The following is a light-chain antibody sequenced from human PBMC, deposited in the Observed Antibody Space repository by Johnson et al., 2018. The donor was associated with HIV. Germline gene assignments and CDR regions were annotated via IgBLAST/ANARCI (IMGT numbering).Light chain of an antibody. CDR2: AND. Sequence: QSVLTQPPSVSAAPGQKVTISCSGSTSNIGDNYVSWYRQLPGTAPKLLISANDKRPSGIPDRFSGSKSGTSATLGITGLQTGDEADYYCGTWDSSLSAVVFGTGTKVTVL. CDR1: TSNIGDNY. V-gene: IGLV1-51*01. CDR3: GTWDSSLSAVV. J-gene: IGLJ1*01.